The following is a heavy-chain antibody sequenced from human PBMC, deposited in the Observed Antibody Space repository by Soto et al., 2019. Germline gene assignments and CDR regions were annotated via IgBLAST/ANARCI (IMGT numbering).Heavy chain of an antibody. Sequence: ASVKGSCKASGGTFSSYTISLVRQAPGQGLEWMGRIIPILGIANYAQKFQGRVTITADKSTSTAYMELSSLRSEDTAVYYCALSADGLEYYYGSGSHGGDYWGQGTLVTVSS. V-gene: IGHV1-69*02. CDR1: GGTFSSYT. J-gene: IGHJ4*02. D-gene: IGHD3-10*01. CDR3: ALSADGLEYYYGSGSHGGDY. CDR2: IIPILGIA.